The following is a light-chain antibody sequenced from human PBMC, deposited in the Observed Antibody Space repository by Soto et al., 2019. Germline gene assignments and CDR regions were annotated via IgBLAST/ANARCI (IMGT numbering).Light chain of an antibody. V-gene: IGLV2-8*01. CDR3: SSYAGRKNWV. CDR1: SSDVGGSNS. Sequence: QSALTQPPSASGSPGQSVTISCTGTSSDVGGSNSVSWYQQHPGQAPKLMIYEVNKRPSGVPDRFSGSKSGNTASLTVSGLPGEDEAYYYCSSYAGRKNWVFGGGTKVTVL. J-gene: IGLJ3*02. CDR2: EVN.